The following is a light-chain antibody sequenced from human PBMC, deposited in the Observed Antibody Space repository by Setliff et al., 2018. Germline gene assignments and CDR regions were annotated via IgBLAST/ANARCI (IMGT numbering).Light chain of an antibody. CDR1: SSDVGSYDF. V-gene: IGLV2-14*01. Sequence: QPALTQPASVSGSPGQSITISCSGTSSDVGSYDFVSWYQQYPGKAPKLIIYDVSSRPSGVSNRFSGSKAGNTASLTISGLQAEDEADYYCCSYTISSTRVFGTGTKVTVL. J-gene: IGLJ1*01. CDR2: DVS. CDR3: CSYTISSTRV.